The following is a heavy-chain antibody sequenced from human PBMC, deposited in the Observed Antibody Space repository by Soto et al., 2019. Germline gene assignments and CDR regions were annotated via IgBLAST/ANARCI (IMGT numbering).Heavy chain of an antibody. CDR1: GGSISSGDYY. CDR3: AREIRGYSYGYDYYYGMDV. V-gene: IGHV4-30-4*01. J-gene: IGHJ6*02. D-gene: IGHD5-18*01. CDR2: IYYSGST. Sequence: KTSETLSLTCTVSGGSISSGDYYWSWIRQPPWKGLEWIGYIYYSGSTYYNPSLKSRVTISVDTSKNQFSLKLSSVTAADTAVYYCAREIRGYSYGYDYYYGMDVWGQGXTVTVYS.